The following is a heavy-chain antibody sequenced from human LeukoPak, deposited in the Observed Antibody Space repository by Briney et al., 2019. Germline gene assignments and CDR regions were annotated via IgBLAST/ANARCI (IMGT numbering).Heavy chain of an antibody. D-gene: IGHD6-6*01. CDR1: GGTFSSYA. CDR3: AREGLAARAFDY. CDR2: IIPIFGTA. J-gene: IGHJ4*02. V-gene: IGHV1-69*05. Sequence: SVKVSCKASGGTFSSYAISWVRQAPGQGLEWMGGIIPIFGTANYAQKFQGRVTITTDESTSTAYMELSSLRSEDTAVYYCAREGLAARAFDYWGQGTLVTVSS.